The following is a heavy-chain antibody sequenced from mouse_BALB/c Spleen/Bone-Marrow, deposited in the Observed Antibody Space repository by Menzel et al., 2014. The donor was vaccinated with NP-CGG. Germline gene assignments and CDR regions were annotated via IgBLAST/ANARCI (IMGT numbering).Heavy chain of an antibody. CDR2: INPSSGYT. D-gene: IGHD1-1*01. CDR3: ARESLYGSNYY. CDR1: GYTFTSYT. Sequence: VKLVESGAELARPGASVKMSCKASGYTFTSYTMHWVKPRPGQGLEWIGYINPSSGYTNYNQKFKDKATLTADKSSSTAYMQLSSLTSEDSAVYYCARESLYGSNYYWGQGTTLTVSS. J-gene: IGHJ2*01. V-gene: IGHV1-4*01.